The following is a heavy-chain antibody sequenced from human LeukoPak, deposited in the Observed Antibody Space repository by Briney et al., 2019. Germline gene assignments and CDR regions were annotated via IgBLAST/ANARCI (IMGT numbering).Heavy chain of an antibody. CDR3: ARALGWLPGNY. D-gene: IGHD5-24*01. CDR1: GFTFSSYS. J-gene: IGHJ4*02. CDR2: IKQDGSEK. V-gene: IGHV3-7*01. Sequence: PGGSLRLSCAASGFTFSSYSMSWVRQAPGKGLEWVANIKQDGSEKDYVDSVKGRFTISRDNAKNSLYLQMNSLRAEDTAVYYCARALGWLPGNYWGQGTLVTVSS.